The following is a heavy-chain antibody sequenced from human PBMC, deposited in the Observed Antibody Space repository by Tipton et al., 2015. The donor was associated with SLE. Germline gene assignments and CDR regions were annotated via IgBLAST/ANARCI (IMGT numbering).Heavy chain of an antibody. J-gene: IGHJ4*02. CDR3: ARALLNSCYKT. V-gene: IGHV4-61*02. D-gene: IGHD2-2*02. Sequence: TLSLTCTVSGGSISIGTYYWSWIRQPAGKGLEWIGRIYPSGGANYNPSLQSRVTMLVDTSKNQFSLKLSSVTAADTAVYYCARALLNSCYKTWGQGTLVTVSS. CDR2: IYPSGGA. CDR1: GGSISIGTYY.